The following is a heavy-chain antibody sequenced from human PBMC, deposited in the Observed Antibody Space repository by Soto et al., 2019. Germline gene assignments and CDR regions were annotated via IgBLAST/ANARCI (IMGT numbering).Heavy chain of an antibody. CDR2: MNPNSGNT. CDR1: GYTFTSYD. V-gene: IGHV1-8*01. D-gene: IGHD6-13*01. J-gene: IGHJ5*02. CDR3: SRGGGIAAAWHKWFDP. Sequence: QVQLVQSGAEVKKPGASVKVSCKASGYTFTSYDINWVRQATGQGLEWMGWMNPNSGNTGYAHKFQCRVTMTRNPSISTAYIELISLIAEDTAVYYLSRGGGIAAAWHKWFDPWGQGTLVTVSS.